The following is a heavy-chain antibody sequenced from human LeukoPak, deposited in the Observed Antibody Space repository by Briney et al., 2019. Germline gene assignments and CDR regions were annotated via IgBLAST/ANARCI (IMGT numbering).Heavy chain of an antibody. V-gene: IGHV3-30*04. D-gene: IGHD1-1*01. CDR2: ISYDGSNK. CDR3: ARANSRYNWDLNAFDI. J-gene: IGHJ3*02. Sequence: GGSLRLSCAASGFSFSSYEMNWVRQAPGKGLEWVAVISYDGSNKYYADSVKGRFTISRDNSKNTLYLQMNSLRAEDTAVYYCARANSRYNWDLNAFDIWGQGTMVTVSS. CDR1: GFSFSSYE.